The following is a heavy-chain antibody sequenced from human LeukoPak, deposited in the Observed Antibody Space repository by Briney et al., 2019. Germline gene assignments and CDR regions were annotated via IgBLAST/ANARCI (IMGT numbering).Heavy chain of an antibody. V-gene: IGHV4-59*01. CDR3: ASGYSSSWYLVGY. J-gene: IGHJ4*02. Sequence: SETLSLTCTVSGGSISSYYWSWIRQPPGKGREWIGYIYYSGSTNYNPSLKSRVTISVDTSKNQFSLKLSSVTAADTAVYYCASGYSSSWYLVGYWGQGTLVTVSS. CDR1: GGSISSYY. CDR2: IYYSGST. D-gene: IGHD6-13*01.